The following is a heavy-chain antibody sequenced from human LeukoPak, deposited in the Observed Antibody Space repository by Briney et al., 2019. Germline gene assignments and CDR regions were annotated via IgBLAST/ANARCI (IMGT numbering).Heavy chain of an antibody. J-gene: IGHJ3*01. CDR2: MNPNSGNT. CDR1: GYTFTSYD. D-gene: IGHD1-7*01. V-gene: IGHV1-8*03. Sequence: ASVKVSCKASGYTFTSYDINWVRQATGQGLEWMGWMNPNSGNTGYAQNFQGRVTITWNTSISTAYMELSSLRSDDTAVYYCARGQTRGTTSWGFWGQGTMVTVSS. CDR3: ARGQTRGTTSWGF.